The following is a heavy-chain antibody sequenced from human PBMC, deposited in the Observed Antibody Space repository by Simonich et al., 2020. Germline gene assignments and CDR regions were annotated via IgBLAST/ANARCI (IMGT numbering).Heavy chain of an antibody. D-gene: IGHD3-10*01. CDR1: GFTFSGSA. CDR3: TRFDYYGSGSYYFDY. Sequence: EVQLVESGGGLVQPGGSLKLSCAASGFTFSGSAMHWVRQASGKGLEWVGRIRSKANSYATAYAASVKGRFTISRDDSKNTAYLQMNSLKTEDTAGYYCTRFDYYGSGSYYFDYWGQGTLVTVSS. V-gene: IGHV3-73*02. CDR2: IRSKANSYAT. J-gene: IGHJ4*02.